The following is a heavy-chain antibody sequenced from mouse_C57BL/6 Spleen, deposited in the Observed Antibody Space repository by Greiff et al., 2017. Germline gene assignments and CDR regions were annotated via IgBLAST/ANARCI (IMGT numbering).Heavy chain of an antibody. CDR3: ASGDYGSSYGYFDV. D-gene: IGHD1-1*01. V-gene: IGHV7-3*01. CDR1: GFTFTDYY. Sequence: EVQLVESGGGLVQPGGSLSLSCAASGFTFTDYYMSWVRQPPGKALEWLGFIRNKANGYTTEYSASVKGRFTISRDNSQSILYLQMNALRAEDSATYYCASGDYGSSYGYFDVWGTGTTVTVSS. J-gene: IGHJ1*03. CDR2: IRNKANGYTT.